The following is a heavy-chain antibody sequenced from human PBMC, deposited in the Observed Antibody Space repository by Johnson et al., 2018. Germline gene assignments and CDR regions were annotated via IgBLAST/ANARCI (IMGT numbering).Heavy chain of an antibody. CDR3: AEGQDSRGWSKAFAI. D-gene: IGHD6-19*01. Sequence: QVQLVESGAEVKKPGASVKVSCKASGYTFTSYDINWVRQATGQGLEWMGWMNPSSGNTGYAQKFQGRVTMTRNTSISTAYMELSSRRSEDTAGYYCAEGQDSRGWSKAFAIWGQGTMVTVSS. V-gene: IGHV1-8*01. J-gene: IGHJ3*02. CDR2: MNPSSGNT. CDR1: GYTFTSYD.